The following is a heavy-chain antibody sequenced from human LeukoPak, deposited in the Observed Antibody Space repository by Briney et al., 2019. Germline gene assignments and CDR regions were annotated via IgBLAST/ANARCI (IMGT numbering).Heavy chain of an antibody. CDR2: ISSSSSYI. J-gene: IGHJ3*02. Sequence: PGRSLRLSCAASGFTFSSYSMNWVRQAPGKGLEWVSSISSSSSYIYYADSVKGRFTISRDNAKNSLYLQMNSLRAEDTAVYYCARDVLWFGELLLSGAFDIWGQGTMVTVSS. V-gene: IGHV3-21*01. CDR3: ARDVLWFGELLLSGAFDI. D-gene: IGHD3-10*01. CDR1: GFTFSSYS.